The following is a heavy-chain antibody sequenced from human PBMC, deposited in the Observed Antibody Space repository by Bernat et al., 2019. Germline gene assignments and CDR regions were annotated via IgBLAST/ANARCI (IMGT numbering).Heavy chain of an antibody. CDR1: GGSFSGYY. D-gene: IGHD1-26*01. Sequence: QVQLQQWGAGLLKPSETLSLTCAVYGGSFSGYYWNWIRQPPGKGLEWIGEINHSGSTNYNPSLKSRVTISVDASKDQCSLRVSSVAAADTAVYYCARGRGWESGDLFYYYSYMDFWGKGTTVTVSS. J-gene: IGHJ6*03. V-gene: IGHV4-34*01. CDR3: ARGRGWESGDLFYYYSYMDF. CDR2: INHSGST.